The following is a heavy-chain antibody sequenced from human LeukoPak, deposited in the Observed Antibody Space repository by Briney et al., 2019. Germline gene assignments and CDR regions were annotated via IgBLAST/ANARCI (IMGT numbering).Heavy chain of an antibody. CDR1: GFTVSSNY. CDR2: ISGSGGST. J-gene: IGHJ5*02. Sequence: QSGGSLRLSCAASGFTVSSNYMSWVRQAPGKGLEWVSAISGSGGSTYYADSVKGRFTISRDNSKNTLYLQMNSLRAEDTAVYYCAKDSRDILTGYYNWFDPWGQGTLVTVSS. D-gene: IGHD3-9*01. V-gene: IGHV3-23*01. CDR3: AKDSRDILTGYYNWFDP.